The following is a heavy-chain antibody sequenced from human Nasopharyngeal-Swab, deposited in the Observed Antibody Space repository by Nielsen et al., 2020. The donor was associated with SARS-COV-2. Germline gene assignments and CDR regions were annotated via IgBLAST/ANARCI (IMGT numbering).Heavy chain of an antibody. CDR2: ISAYNGNT. CDR3: ARAPDYDFWSGIYYYYYYYMDV. D-gene: IGHD3-3*01. CDR1: GGNFSSYP. Sequence: ASAKLSCKAPGGNFSSYPISWVRQAPGQGPEWMGWISAYNGNTNYAQKLQGRVTMTTDTSTSTAYMELRSLRSNDTAVYYCARAPDYDFWSGIYYYYYYYMDVWGKGTTVTVSS. J-gene: IGHJ6*03. V-gene: IGHV1-18*01.